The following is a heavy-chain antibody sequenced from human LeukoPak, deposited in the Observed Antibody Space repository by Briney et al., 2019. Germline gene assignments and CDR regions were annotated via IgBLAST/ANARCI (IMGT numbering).Heavy chain of an antibody. J-gene: IGHJ6*02. CDR1: GFTVSSNY. CDR3: ARESSSWYPVGYYGMDV. CDR2: IYSGGST. Sequence: GGSLRPSCTASGFTVSSNYMSWVRQAPGKGLEWVSVIYSGGSTYYADSVKGRFTISRDNAKNSLYLQMNSLRAEDTAVYYCARESSSWYPVGYYGMDVWGQGTTVTVSS. D-gene: IGHD6-13*01. V-gene: IGHV3-53*01.